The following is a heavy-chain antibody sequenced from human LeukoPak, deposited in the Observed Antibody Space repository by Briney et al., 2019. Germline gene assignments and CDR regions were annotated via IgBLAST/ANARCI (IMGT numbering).Heavy chain of an antibody. CDR1: GDSIVSYY. CDR2: VHYIGST. J-gene: IGHJ4*02. CDR3: ASLNCSGGNCLTPRFES. D-gene: IGHD2-15*01. V-gene: IGHV4-59*01. Sequence: KASETLSLTCNVSGDSIVSYYWNWVRRPPGKGLEWIGYVHYIGSTYYSPSLNSRVTISVDPSKNQVSLRLASVTAADTAVYYCASLNCSGGNCLTPRFESWGQGTLVTVSS.